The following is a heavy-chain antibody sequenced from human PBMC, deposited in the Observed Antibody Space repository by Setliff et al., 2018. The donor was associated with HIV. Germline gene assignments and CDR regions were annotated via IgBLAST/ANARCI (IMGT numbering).Heavy chain of an antibody. D-gene: IGHD6-13*01. V-gene: IGHV4-4*02. CDR3: AAASSWDPLLDY. CDR1: GGSISSNW. J-gene: IGHJ4*02. CDR2: INHSGST. Sequence: SETLSLTCAVSGGSISSNWWSWVRQSPGKGLEWIGEINHSGSTNYNPSLKSRVTISVDTSMDQFSLKLNSVTAADTAVYYCAAASSWDPLLDYWGQGTLVTVSS.